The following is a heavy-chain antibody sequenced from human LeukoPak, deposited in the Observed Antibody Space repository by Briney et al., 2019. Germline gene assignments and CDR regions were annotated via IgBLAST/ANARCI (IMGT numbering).Heavy chain of an antibody. V-gene: IGHV4-59*08. J-gene: IGHJ4*02. CDR2: IYYSGST. Sequence: PSETLSLTCTVSGGSISSYYWSWIRQPPGKGLEWSGYIYYSGSTNYNPSLKSRVTISVDTSKNQFSLKLSSVTAADTAVYYCARVSPRRDYFDYWGQGTLVTVSS. D-gene: IGHD1-14*01. CDR3: ARVSPRRDYFDY. CDR1: GGSISSYY.